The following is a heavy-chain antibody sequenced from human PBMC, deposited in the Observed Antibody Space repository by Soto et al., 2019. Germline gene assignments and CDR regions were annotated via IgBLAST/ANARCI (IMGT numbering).Heavy chain of an antibody. CDR3: ATLEVVITPGAFDI. J-gene: IGHJ3*02. D-gene: IGHD3-22*01. Sequence: QVQLVQSGAEVKKPGSSVKVSCKASGGTFSSYAISWVRQAPGQGLEWMGGIIPIFGTANYAQKFQGRVTITADESTSTAYMELSRLRSEDTAVYYCATLEVVITPGAFDIWGQGTMVTVSS. CDR1: GGTFSSYA. CDR2: IIPIFGTA. V-gene: IGHV1-69*12.